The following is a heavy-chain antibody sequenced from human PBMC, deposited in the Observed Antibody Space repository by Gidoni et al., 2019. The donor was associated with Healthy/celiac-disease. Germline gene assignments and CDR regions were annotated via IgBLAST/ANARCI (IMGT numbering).Heavy chain of an antibody. D-gene: IGHD2-8*01. V-gene: IGHV3-23*01. J-gene: IGHJ6*02. CDR1: GLTFSSYA. CDR2: ISGSGGST. CDR3: AKDLGSYIVLMVFYYYYGMDV. Sequence: AASGLTFSSYAMSWVRQAPGKGLEWVSAISGSGGSTYYADSVKGRFTSSRDNSKNTLYLQMNSLRAEDTAVYYCAKDLGSYIVLMVFYYYYGMDVWGQGTTVTVSS.